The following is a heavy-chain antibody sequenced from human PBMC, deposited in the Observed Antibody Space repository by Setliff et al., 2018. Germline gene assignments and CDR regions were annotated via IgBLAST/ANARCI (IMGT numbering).Heavy chain of an antibody. V-gene: IGHV4-30-4*08. CDR3: AREGSYDSIRFYGMGV. CDR2: IYYSGST. J-gene: IGHJ6*02. CDR1: GSSISSDDYY. Sequence: SETLSLTCTVSGSSISSDDYYWSWIRQPPGKGLEWIGNIYYSGSTYYHPSLKSRVTISVDTSKNQFSLKLSSVTAADTAVYYCAREGSYDSIRFYGMGVWGQGTTVTVSS. D-gene: IGHD3-22*01.